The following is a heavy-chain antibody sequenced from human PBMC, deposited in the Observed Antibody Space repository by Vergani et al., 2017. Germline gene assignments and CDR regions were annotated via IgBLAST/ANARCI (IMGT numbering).Heavy chain of an antibody. CDR2: INAGNGNT. Sequence: QVQLVQSGAEVKKPGASVKVSCKASGYTFTSYAMHWVRQAPGQRLAWMGWINAGNGNTKYSQKFQGRVTITRDTSAGTAYMELSSLRSEDTAVYYCARGGLMLEWLLSASPMGLLFDYWGQGTLVTVSS. CDR1: GYTFTSYA. J-gene: IGHJ4*02. V-gene: IGHV1-3*01. CDR3: ARGGLMLEWLLSASPMGLLFDY. D-gene: IGHD3-3*01.